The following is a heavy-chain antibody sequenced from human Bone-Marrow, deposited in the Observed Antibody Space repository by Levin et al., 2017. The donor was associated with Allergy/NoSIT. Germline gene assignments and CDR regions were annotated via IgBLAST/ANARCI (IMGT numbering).Heavy chain of an antibody. Sequence: SVKVSCKASGDSFSNYAISWVRQAPAQGLEWMGLIIPLFDTPTYAQKFQDRVTITADKSTSTAYMELSSLRSEDTAIYFCARWAANCGSTTCYTALDFWGQGTLVTVSS. CDR3: ARWAANCGSTTCYTALDF. V-gene: IGHV1-69*06. D-gene: IGHD2-2*02. J-gene: IGHJ4*02. CDR2: IIPLFDTP. CDR1: GDSFSNYA.